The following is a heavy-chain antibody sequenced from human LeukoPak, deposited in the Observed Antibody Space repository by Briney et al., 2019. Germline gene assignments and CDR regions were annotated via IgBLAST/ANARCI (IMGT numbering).Heavy chain of an antibody. CDR1: GGSISTYY. V-gene: IGHV4-59*01. Sequence: SSETLSLTCTVSGGSISTYYWNWIRQPPGKGLEWIGFVYYTGSTKYNPSLESRVTISVDTSRNRFSLKLTSVNAIDTAVYYCARAGGLTRDDAFDSWGQGKMVTVSS. J-gene: IGHJ3*01. CDR3: ARAGGLTRDDAFDS. CDR2: VYYTGST. D-gene: IGHD1-14*01.